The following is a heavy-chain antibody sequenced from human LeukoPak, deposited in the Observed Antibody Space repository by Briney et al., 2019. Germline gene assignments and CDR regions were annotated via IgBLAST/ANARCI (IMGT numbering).Heavy chain of an antibody. Sequence: GGSLRLSCAASGFTFSSYVMHWVRQAPGKGLEWVAIISYDGSNEYYADSVKGRFTISRDNSKNTLYLQMNSLRAADTAVYYCARGRVYYYGSGTTYFFDYWGQGTLVTVSS. CDR2: ISYDGSNE. CDR3: ARGRVYYYGSGTTYFFDY. D-gene: IGHD3-10*01. V-gene: IGHV3-30*04. J-gene: IGHJ4*02. CDR1: GFTFSSYV.